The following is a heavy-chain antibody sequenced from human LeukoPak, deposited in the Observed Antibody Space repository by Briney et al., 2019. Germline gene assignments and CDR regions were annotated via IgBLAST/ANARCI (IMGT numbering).Heavy chain of an antibody. CDR2: IYTSGNT. CDR1: GGSISSYY. D-gene: IGHD5-18*01. CDR3: ARGYNYGYCDY. V-gene: IGHV4-4*07. Sequence: SSETLSLTCTVSGGSISSYYWTWIRHPAGKGLELIVRIYTSGNTNYNHSLQSRVTMSVDTSNYQFPLKLSSVTAADTAVYYCARGYNYGYCDYWGQGTLVTVSS. J-gene: IGHJ4*02.